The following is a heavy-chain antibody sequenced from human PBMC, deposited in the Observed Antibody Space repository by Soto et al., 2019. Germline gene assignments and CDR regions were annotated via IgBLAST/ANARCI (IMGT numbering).Heavy chain of an antibody. CDR3: ANGGGATHDAFDI. CDR2: ISYDGSNK. J-gene: IGHJ3*02. V-gene: IGHV3-30-3*01. CDR1: GFTFSSYA. Sequence: GGSLRLSCAASGFTFSSYAMHWVRQAPGKGLEWVAVISYDGSNKYYADSVKGRFTISRDNSKNTPYLQMNSLRAEDTAVYYCANGGGATHDAFDIWGQGTMVTVSS. D-gene: IGHD1-26*01.